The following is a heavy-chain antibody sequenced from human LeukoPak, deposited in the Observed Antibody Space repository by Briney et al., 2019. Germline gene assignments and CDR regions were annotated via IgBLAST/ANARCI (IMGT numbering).Heavy chain of an antibody. CDR3: AKDRSIAAPPCDY. D-gene: IGHD6-6*01. CDR2: ISYDGSNK. Sequence: PGGSLRLSCAASGFTFDDYGMSWVRQAPGKGLEWVAVISYDGSNKYYADSVKGRFTISRDNSKNTLYLQMNSLRAEDTAVYYCAKDRSIAAPPCDYWGQGTLVTVSS. CDR1: GFTFDDYG. V-gene: IGHV3-30*18. J-gene: IGHJ4*02.